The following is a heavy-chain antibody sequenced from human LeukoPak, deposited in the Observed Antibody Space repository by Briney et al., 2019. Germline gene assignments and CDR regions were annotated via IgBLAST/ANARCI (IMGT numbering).Heavy chain of an antibody. J-gene: IGHJ4*02. CDR1: GGSFSGYY. CDR3: ARGRVILGY. V-gene: IGHV4-34*01. Sequence: SETLSLTCAVYGGSFSGYYWSWIRQPPGKGLEWIGEINHSGSTNYNPSLKSRVTISVDTSKNQFSLKLSSVTAADTAVYYCARGRVILGYWGQGTLVTVSS. CDR2: INHSGST. D-gene: IGHD2-21*01.